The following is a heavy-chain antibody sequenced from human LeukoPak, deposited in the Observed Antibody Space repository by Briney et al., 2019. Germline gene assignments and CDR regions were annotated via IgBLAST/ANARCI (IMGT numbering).Heavy chain of an antibody. D-gene: IGHD3-22*01. J-gene: IGHJ3*02. CDR3: AREHPTGSYDSSGSRPSDDAFDI. Sequence: PSETLSLTCTVSGGSISSSSYYWGWIRQPPGKGLEWIGSIYYSGSTYYNPSLKSRVTISVDTSKNQFSLKLSSVTAADTAVYYCAREHPTGSYDSSGSRPSDDAFDIWGQGTMVTVSS. V-gene: IGHV4-39*07. CDR2: IYYSGST. CDR1: GGSISSSSYY.